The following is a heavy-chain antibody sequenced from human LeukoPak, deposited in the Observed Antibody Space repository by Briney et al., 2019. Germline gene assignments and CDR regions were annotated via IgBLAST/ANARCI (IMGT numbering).Heavy chain of an antibody. CDR2: INHSGST. CDR1: GGSFSGYY. Sequence: SETLSLTCAVYGGSFSGYYWSWIRQPPGKGLEWIGEINHSGSTNYNPSLKSRVTISVDTSKNQFSLKLSSVTAADTAVYYCARREPPYALVPAAIGYWGQGTLDTVSS. J-gene: IGHJ4*02. V-gene: IGHV4-34*01. CDR3: ARREPPYALVPAAIGY. D-gene: IGHD2-2*01.